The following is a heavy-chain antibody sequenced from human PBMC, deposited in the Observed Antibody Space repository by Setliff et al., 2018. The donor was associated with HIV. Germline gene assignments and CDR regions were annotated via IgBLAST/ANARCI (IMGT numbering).Heavy chain of an antibody. D-gene: IGHD6-25*01. CDR3: ARAHNSAFDF. V-gene: IGHV3-7*03. J-gene: IGHJ4*02. CDR2: IKQDGSEI. Sequence: GSLRLSCIVSGYSFSTYWMTWVRQAPGKGLEWVANIKQDGSEIYYVDSVKGRFTISRDNARNSLNLQMNSLRDEDTAIYFCARAHNSAFDFWGQGTLVTVSS. CDR1: GYSFSTYW.